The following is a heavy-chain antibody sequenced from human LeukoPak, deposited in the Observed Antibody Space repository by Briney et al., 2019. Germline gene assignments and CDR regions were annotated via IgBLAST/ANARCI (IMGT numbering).Heavy chain of an antibody. V-gene: IGHV1-3*01. Sequence: GPSVKVSCKASGYTFSRYALHWVRQAPGQRLEWLGWIDGGNGNTRYSPRFQGRVTFTRDSSASTVHMELSSLRSEDTAVYYCARDQAGDIRVDFDYWGQGTLVTVSS. CDR3: ARDQAGDIRVDFDY. J-gene: IGHJ4*02. CDR1: GYTFSRYA. D-gene: IGHD2-15*01. CDR2: IDGGNGNT.